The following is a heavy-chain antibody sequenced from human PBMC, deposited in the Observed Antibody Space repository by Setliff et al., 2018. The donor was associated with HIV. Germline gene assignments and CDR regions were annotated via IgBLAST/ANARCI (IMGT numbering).Heavy chain of an antibody. CDR3: ARGRLYGVVDY. D-gene: IGHD3-10*01. CDR2: INHSGST. V-gene: IGHV4-34*01. J-gene: IGHJ4*02. CDR1: GGSFSGYY. Sequence: SETLSLTCAVDGGSFSGYYWSRIRQPPGKGLEWIGEINHSGSTNYNPSLKSRVTISVDTSKNQFSLKLTSVTAADTAVYYCARGRLYGVVDYWGQGTLVTVSS.